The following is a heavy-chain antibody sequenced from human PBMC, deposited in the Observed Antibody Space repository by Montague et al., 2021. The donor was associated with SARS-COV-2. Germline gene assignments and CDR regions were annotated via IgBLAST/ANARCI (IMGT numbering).Heavy chain of an antibody. D-gene: IGHD1-26*01. V-gene: IGHV2-70*01. CDR3: ARIWGATGGDAFDS. CDR1: GFSLSISGMC. CDR2: IDWDDDK. J-gene: IGHJ3*02. Sequence: PALVKPTQTLTLTCTFSGFSLSISGMCVSWIRQPPGKALEWLALIDWDDDKYYSTSLKTRLTISKDTSKNQVVLTMTNMDPVDTATYYCARIWGATGGDAFDSWGQGTMVTVSS.